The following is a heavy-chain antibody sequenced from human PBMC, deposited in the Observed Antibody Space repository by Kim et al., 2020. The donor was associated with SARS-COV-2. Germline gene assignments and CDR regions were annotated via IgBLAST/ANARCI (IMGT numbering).Heavy chain of an antibody. V-gene: IGHV3-7*01. CDR1: GFPFSAYW. CDR3: ARDPAFHAYDL. D-gene: IGHD3-16*01. J-gene: IGHJ3*01. CDR2: IKQDETVK. Sequence: GGSLRLSCAASGFPFSAYWMSWVRLAPGKGLEWVANIKQDETVKYYVDSVKGRFTISRDNAKNSLYLLMLSLRVEDTALYYCARDPAFHAYDLWGQGTMVTVSS.